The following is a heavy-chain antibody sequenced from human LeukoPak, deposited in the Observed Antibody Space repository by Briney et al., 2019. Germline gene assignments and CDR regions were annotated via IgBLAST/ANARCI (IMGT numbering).Heavy chain of an antibody. J-gene: IGHJ4*02. V-gene: IGHV3-11*04. CDR1: GFTYSDYY. CDR2: ITSSGSSI. D-gene: IGHD2-2*01. CDR3: ARGQHYFAH. Sequence: GGSLRLSSAASGFTYSDYYLSWIRQAPGKGLEWVSYITSSGSSINYADSVKGRFTVFRDNAKNSLYLQMSSLRAEDTAVYYCARGQHYFAHWGQGTLVTVSS.